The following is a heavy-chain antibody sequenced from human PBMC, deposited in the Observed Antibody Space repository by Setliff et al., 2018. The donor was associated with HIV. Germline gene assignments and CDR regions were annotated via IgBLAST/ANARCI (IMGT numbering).Heavy chain of an antibody. CDR1: GYTLTSYG. CDR2: ISAYNGNT. D-gene: IGHD3-10*01. V-gene: IGHV1-18*01. J-gene: IGHJ3*02. Sequence: ASVKVSCKASGYTLTSYGISWVRQAPGQGLEWMGWISAYNGNTNYAQKLQGRVTMTTDTSTSTAYMELRSLRSDDTAVYYCARFRMVRGVIIHRPHHDAFDIWGQGTMVTVS. CDR3: ARFRMVRGVIIHRPHHDAFDI.